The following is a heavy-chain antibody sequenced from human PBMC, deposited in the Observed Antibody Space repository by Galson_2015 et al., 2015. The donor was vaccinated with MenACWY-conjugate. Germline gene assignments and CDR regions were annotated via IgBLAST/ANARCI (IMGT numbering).Heavy chain of an antibody. CDR3: ARRTGTQGRFDP. D-gene: IGHD1/OR15-1a*01. CDR2: ISSSSSYT. J-gene: IGHJ5*02. Sequence: SLRLSCAASGFTFSDYYMSWIRQAPGKGLEWVSYISSSSSYTNYADSVKGRFTISRDNAKNSLYLQMNSLRAEDTAVYYCARRTGTQGRFDPWGQGTLVTVSS. V-gene: IGHV3-11*03. CDR1: GFTFSDYY.